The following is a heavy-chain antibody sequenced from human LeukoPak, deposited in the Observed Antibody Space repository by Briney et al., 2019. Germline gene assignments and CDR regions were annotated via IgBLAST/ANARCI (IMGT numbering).Heavy chain of an antibody. Sequence: PSETLSLTCTVSGYSISSGYYWGWIRQPPGKGLEWIGSIYHSGSTYYNPSLKSRVTISVDTSKNQFSLKLSSVTAADTAVYYCARFPTPRYYYGSGAPYYYYMDVWGKGTTVTVSS. D-gene: IGHD3-10*01. CDR1: GYSISSGYY. J-gene: IGHJ6*03. CDR2: IYHSGST. V-gene: IGHV4-38-2*02. CDR3: ARFPTPRYYYGSGAPYYYYMDV.